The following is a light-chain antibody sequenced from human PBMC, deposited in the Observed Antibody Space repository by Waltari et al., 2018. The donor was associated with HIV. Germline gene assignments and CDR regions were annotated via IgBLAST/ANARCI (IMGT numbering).Light chain of an antibody. CDR1: GSDIGASYF. Sequence: HSALTQPASVSGSPGQSISISCSGTGSDIGASYFFSWYQQHPGRPPKLIIYDATNRPSDVSARFSASKSGTTASLTITGLQDEDEADYFCSSFTTSQTYIFGSGSRVTVL. CDR3: SSFTTSQTYI. J-gene: IGLJ1*01. CDR2: DAT. V-gene: IGLV2-14*03.